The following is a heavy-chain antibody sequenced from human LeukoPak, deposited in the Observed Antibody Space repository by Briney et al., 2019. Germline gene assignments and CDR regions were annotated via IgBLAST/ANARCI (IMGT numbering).Heavy chain of an antibody. CDR1: GGSISSYY. V-gene: IGHV4-59*05. CDR2: IYYSGST. D-gene: IGHD5-24*01. CDR3: ARQPATTAPDFDY. J-gene: IGHJ4*02. Sequence: TASETLSLTCTVSGGSISSYYWSWIRQPPGKGLEWIGSIYYSGSTYYNPSLKSRVTISVDTSKNQFSLKLSSVTAADTAVYYCARQPATTAPDFDYWGQGTLVTVSS.